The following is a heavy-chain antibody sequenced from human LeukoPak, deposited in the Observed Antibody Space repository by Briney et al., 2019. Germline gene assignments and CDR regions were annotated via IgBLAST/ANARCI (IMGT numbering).Heavy chain of an antibody. V-gene: IGHV3-7*01. CDR3: ARDRYYCTNGVCSNPFDY. CDR1: GFTFSRNW. D-gene: IGHD2-8*01. CDR2: IMQDGSEK. Sequence: GGSLRLSCAASGFTFSRNWMSWVRQAPGKGLEWVANIMQDGSEKYYVDSVKGRFTISRDNAKNSLYLQMNSLRAEDTAVYYCARDRYYCTNGVCSNPFDYWGQGTLVTVSS. J-gene: IGHJ4*02.